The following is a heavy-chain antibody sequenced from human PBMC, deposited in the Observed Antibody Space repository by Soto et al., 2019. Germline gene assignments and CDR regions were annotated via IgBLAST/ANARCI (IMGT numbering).Heavy chain of an antibody. Sequence: EVQLVESGGGLVQPGGSLRLSCAASEFTFNNYWMHWVRQVPGKGLEWVSRINTDGSTTNYADSVMGRFTISRDNADNTVDVQMISLRAEDTAVYYCARGIYLKYGLDVWGQGATVTVSS. V-gene: IGHV3-74*01. CDR1: EFTFNNYW. D-gene: IGHD3-16*02. CDR2: INTDGSTT. J-gene: IGHJ6*02. CDR3: ARGIYLKYGLDV.